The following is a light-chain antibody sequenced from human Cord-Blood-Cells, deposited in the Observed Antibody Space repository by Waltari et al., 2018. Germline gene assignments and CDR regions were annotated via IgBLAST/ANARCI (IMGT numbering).Light chain of an antibody. J-gene: IGKJ1*01. CDR2: GAS. Sequence: EIVMTQSPATLSVSPGERATLSSRANQSVSSNVAWYQQKPGQAPRLLIYGASTRATGIPARFSGSGSGTEFTLTISRLQSEDFAVYYCQQYNNWPRWTFGQGTKVEIK. V-gene: IGKV3-15*01. CDR3: QQYNNWPRWT. CDR1: QSVSSN.